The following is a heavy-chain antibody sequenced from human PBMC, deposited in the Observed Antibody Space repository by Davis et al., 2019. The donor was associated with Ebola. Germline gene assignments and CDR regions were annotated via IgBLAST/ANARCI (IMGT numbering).Heavy chain of an antibody. CDR1: GGSISSYY. CDR3: ARKYVVVIAIRSNWFDP. J-gene: IGHJ5*02. D-gene: IGHD2-21*01. Sequence: PSETLSLTCTVSGGSISSYYCNWIRQPPGKGLEWIGYIYYSGSTKYNPSLKSRVTISVDTSKNQFSLKLSSVTAADTAVYYFARKYVVVIAIRSNWFDPWGQGTLVTVSS. V-gene: IGHV4-59*12. CDR2: IYYSGST.